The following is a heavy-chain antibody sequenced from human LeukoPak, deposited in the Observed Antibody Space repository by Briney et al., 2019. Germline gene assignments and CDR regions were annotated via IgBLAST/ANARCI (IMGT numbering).Heavy chain of an antibody. J-gene: IGHJ4*02. V-gene: IGHV4-59*01. CDR1: IDSITNYY. Sequence: SETLSLTCSVPIDSITNYYWSWIRQPPGKGLEWIGFIYHSGNTNYNPSLTTRVTMSVDTSKTQITLRLTSVTAADTAVYYCAREEGIAAAGALEYWGQGTLVTISS. CDR2: IYHSGNT. D-gene: IGHD6-13*01. CDR3: AREEGIAAAGALEY.